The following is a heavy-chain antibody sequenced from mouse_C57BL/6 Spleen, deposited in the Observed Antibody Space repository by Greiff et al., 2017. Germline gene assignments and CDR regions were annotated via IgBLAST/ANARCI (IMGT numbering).Heavy chain of an antibody. CDR1: GYAFSSSW. CDR3: ANHDWFAY. CDR2: IYPGDGDT. J-gene: IGHJ3*01. V-gene: IGHV1-82*01. Sequence: VQLQQSGPELVKPGASVKISCKASGYAFSSSWMNWVKQRPGQGLEWIGRIYPGDGDTNYNGKFKGKATLTADKSSSTAYMQLSSLTSEDSAVXFCANHDWFAYWGQGTLVTVSA.